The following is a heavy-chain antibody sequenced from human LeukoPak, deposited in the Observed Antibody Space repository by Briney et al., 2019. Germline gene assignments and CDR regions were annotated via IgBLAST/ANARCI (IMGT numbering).Heavy chain of an antibody. CDR1: GFTFSSYA. D-gene: IGHD1-26*01. Sequence: GGSLRLSCAASGFTFSSYAMSWVRQAPGKGLEWVSATSGSGGSTYYADSVKGRFTISRDNSKNTLYLQMNSLRAEDTAVYYCADAGGDGWELPDGTYWAKGPLVTVSS. CDR2: TSGSGGST. J-gene: IGHJ4*02. CDR3: ADAGGDGWELPDGTY. V-gene: IGHV3-23*01.